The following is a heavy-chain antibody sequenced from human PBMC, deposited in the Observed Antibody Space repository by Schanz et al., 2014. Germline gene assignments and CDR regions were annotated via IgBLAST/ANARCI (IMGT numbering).Heavy chain of an antibody. V-gene: IGHV3-48*01. CDR1: GFSFSSYS. D-gene: IGHD3-10*01. Sequence: EADLVESGGGLIQRGESLRLSCSASGFSFSSYSMNWVRQAPGKGLEWLSYIDGQGTTVYYADSVKGRFTISRDNSKNTLYLQVSSLTAYDKLICFCARDFADSRCYGSRYCFAACMDVWGQGTTVTVSS. CDR3: ARDFADSRCYGSRYCFAACMDV. CDR2: IDGQGTTV. J-gene: IGHJ6*02.